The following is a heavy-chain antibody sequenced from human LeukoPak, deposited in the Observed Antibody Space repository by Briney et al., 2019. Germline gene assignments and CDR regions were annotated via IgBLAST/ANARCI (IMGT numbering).Heavy chain of an antibody. CDR1: GFTFNYYA. D-gene: IGHD5-18*01. CDR2: ISDNEGRT. J-gene: IGHJ4*02. V-gene: IGHV3-23*01. Sequence: GGSLRLSCAASGFTFNYYAMSWVRQAPGKGLEWVSGISDNEGRTYYTDSVKGRFTISRDRTKNTVYLQMHNLRADDTAVYFCARHDSFIPYWGQGTLVTVSS. CDR3: ARHDSFIPY.